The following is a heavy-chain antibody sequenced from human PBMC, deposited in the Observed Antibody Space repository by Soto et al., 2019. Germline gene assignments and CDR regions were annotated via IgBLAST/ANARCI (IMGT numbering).Heavy chain of an antibody. Sequence: GGSLRLSCAASGFTFSNAWMNWVRQAPGKGLEWVGRIKSKTDGGTTDYAAPVKGRFTISRDDSKNTLYLQMNSLKTEDTAVYYCTTEVVAATLGYGMDVWGQGTTVTVSS. CDR3: TTEVVAATLGYGMDV. CDR1: GFTFSNAW. V-gene: IGHV3-15*07. CDR2: IKSKTDGGTT. D-gene: IGHD2-15*01. J-gene: IGHJ6*02.